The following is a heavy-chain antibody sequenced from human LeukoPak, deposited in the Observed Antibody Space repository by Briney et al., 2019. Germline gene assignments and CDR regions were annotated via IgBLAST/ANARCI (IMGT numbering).Heavy chain of an antibody. Sequence: PSETLSLTCTVSGGSISSYYWSWIRQPPGKGLEWIGYICYSGSTNYNPSLKSRVTISVDTSKNQFSLKLSSVTAADTAVYYCARASSGSYYGSTVNFDYWGQGTLVTVSS. V-gene: IGHV4-59*01. CDR2: ICYSGST. D-gene: IGHD1-26*01. CDR1: GGSISSYY. J-gene: IGHJ4*02. CDR3: ARASSGSYYGSTVNFDY.